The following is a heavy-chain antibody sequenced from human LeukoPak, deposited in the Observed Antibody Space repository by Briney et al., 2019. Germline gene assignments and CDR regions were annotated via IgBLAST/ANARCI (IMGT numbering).Heavy chain of an antibody. V-gene: IGHV3-7*03. CDR3: AKTLVTAITEFDY. D-gene: IGHD2-21*02. J-gene: IGHJ4*02. Sequence: GGSLRLSCAASGFTFSSYWMSWVRQAPGKGLEWVANIKQDGSEKYYVDSVKGRFTISRDNAKNSLYLQMNSLRAEDAAVYYCAKTLVTAITEFDYWGQGTLVTVSS. CDR2: IKQDGSEK. CDR1: GFTFSSYW.